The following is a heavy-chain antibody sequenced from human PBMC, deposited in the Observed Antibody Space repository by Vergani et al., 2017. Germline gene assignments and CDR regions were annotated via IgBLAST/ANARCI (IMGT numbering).Heavy chain of an antibody. CDR2: INHSGST. CDR1: GGSFSGYY. CDR3: ARSAYDFWSGYPYYYYMDV. D-gene: IGHD3-3*01. J-gene: IGHJ6*03. V-gene: IGHV4-34*01. Sequence: QVQLQQWGAGLLKPSETLSLTCAVYGGSFSGYYWSWIRQPPGKGLEWIGEINHSGSTNYNPSLKSRVTISVDTSKNQFSLKLSSVTAADTAVYYCARSAYDFWSGYPYYYYMDVWGKGTTVTVSS.